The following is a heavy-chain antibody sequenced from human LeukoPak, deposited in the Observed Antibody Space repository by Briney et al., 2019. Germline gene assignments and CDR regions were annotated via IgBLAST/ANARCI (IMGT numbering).Heavy chain of an antibody. J-gene: IGHJ6*03. Sequence: AGGSLRLSCAASGFTLSAHWMSWVRQAPGKGLEWVANIKEDGSEKYYVDSVKGRFTISRDIAKNSLYLQMNSLRAEDTAVYYCARLNWNYESYMDVWGKGTTVTVSS. CDR1: GFTLSAHW. D-gene: IGHD1-7*01. CDR2: IKEDGSEK. CDR3: ARLNWNYESYMDV. V-gene: IGHV3-7*01.